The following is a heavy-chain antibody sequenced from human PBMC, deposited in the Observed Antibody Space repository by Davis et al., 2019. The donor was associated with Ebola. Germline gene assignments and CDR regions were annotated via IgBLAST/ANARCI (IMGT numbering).Heavy chain of an antibody. CDR3: AATYYYDATLHFPA. V-gene: IGHV4-30-4*01. J-gene: IGHJ5*02. CDR2: ISYAGST. D-gene: IGHD3-22*01. Sequence: SETLSLTCTVSGGSITSGDYYWSWIRQPPGKGLEWIGYISYAGSTNYNPSLESRVAMSVDTSKNQLSLRLSSVTAADTAVFYCAATYYYDATLHFPAWGQGTLVTVSS. CDR1: GGSITSGDYY.